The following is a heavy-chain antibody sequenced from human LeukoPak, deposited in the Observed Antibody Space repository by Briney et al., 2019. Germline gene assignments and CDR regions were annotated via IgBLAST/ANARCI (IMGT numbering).Heavy chain of an antibody. CDR3: ASSTDPDFWSGYEAPNDY. Sequence: GGSLRLSCAASGFSFSTQRMHWVRQAPGKGLVWVSYINIDERITGYADSVKGRFTISRDNSKNTLYLQMNSLRAEDTAAYYCASSTDPDFWSGYEAPNDYWGQGTLVTVSS. D-gene: IGHD3-3*01. CDR2: INIDERIT. CDR1: GFSFSTQR. V-gene: IGHV3-74*01. J-gene: IGHJ4*02.